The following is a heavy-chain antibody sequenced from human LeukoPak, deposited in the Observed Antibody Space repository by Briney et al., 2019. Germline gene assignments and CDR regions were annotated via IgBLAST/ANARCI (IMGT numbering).Heavy chain of an antibody. V-gene: IGHV3-11*01. D-gene: IGHD1-1*01. Sequence: GGSLRLSCAASGFTFSDYYMSWIRQAPGKGLEWVSYISSSGSTIYYADSVKGRFTISRDNAKNSLYLQMNSLRAEDTAVYYCASQGTTGTTNYYYGMDVWGQGTTVTVS. J-gene: IGHJ6*02. CDR1: GFTFSDYY. CDR3: ASQGTTGTTNYYYGMDV. CDR2: ISSSGSTI.